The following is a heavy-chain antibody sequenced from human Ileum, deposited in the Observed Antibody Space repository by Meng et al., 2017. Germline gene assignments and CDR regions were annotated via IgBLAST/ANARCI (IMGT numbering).Heavy chain of an antibody. Sequence: QLQLQESGPGLVKPSETLSRTCTVAGASISSSDYHWGWIRQPPGKGLEWIGSIYYSGNTYYNPSFKSRVAISVDTSKSQFSLKLSSVNAADTAVYYCVRHRKGFYGSEGYFQHWGQGTLVTVSS. CDR2: IYYSGNT. D-gene: IGHD3-10*01. J-gene: IGHJ1*01. CDR1: GASISSSDYH. V-gene: IGHV4-39*01. CDR3: VRHRKGFYGSEGYFQH.